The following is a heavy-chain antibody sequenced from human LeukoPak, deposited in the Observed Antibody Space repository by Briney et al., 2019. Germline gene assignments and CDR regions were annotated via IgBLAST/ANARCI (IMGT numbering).Heavy chain of an antibody. CDR2: IYTSGST. J-gene: IGHJ3*02. Sequence: SETLSLTCTVSGGSISSGSYYWTWIRQPAGKGLEWIGRIYTSGSTNYNPSLKSRVTISVDTSKNQFSLQLSSVTAADTAVYYCARRVGRYAFDIWGQGTMVTVSS. CDR3: ARRVGRYAFDI. D-gene: IGHD1-26*01. V-gene: IGHV4-61*02. CDR1: GGSISSGSYY.